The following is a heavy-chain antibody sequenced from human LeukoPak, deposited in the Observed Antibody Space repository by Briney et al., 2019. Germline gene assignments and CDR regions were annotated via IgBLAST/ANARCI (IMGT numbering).Heavy chain of an antibody. CDR1: GYTFTSYA. CDR3: ARDIRVVTMVRGALNWFDP. Sequence: GASVKVSCKASGYTFTSYAMHWVRQAPGQRLEWMGWINAGNGNTKYSQKFQGRVTITRDTSASTAYMELSSLRSEDTAVYYCARDIRVVTMVRGALNWFDPWGQGTLVTVSS. D-gene: IGHD3-10*01. CDR2: INAGNGNT. V-gene: IGHV1-3*01. J-gene: IGHJ5*02.